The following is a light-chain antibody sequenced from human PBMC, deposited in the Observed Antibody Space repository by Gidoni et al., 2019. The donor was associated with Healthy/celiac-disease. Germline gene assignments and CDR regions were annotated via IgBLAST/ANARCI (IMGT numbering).Light chain of an antibody. V-gene: IGLV2-14*03. CDR1: SSDVGGYND. J-gene: IGLJ3*02. CDR3: SSYTSSSGRV. CDR2: DVS. Sequence: QSALTQPASVSGSPGQSITISCTGTSSDVGGYNDVSWYQQHPGKVPKLMIYDVSNRPSGVSNRFSGSKSGNTASLTISGLQAEDEADYYCSSYTSSSGRVFGGGTKLTVL.